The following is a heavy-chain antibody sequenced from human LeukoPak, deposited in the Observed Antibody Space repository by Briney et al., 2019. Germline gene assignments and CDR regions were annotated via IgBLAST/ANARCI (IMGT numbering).Heavy chain of an antibody. Sequence: PGGSLRLSCAASGFTFNDYSMNWVRQAPGKGLEWVSSISSSSSFIFYADSVKGRFTISRDNAKNSLYLQMNSLRAEDTAVYYCARDPTVITGFSWFDPWGQGTLVTVSS. CDR3: ARDPTVITGFSWFDP. J-gene: IGHJ5*02. D-gene: IGHD4-17*01. CDR1: GFTFNDYS. V-gene: IGHV3-21*01. CDR2: ISSSSSFI.